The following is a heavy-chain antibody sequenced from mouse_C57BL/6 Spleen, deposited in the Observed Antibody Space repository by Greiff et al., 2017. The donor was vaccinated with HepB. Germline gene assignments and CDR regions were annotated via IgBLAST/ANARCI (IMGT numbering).Heavy chain of an antibody. D-gene: IGHD2-4*01. J-gene: IGHJ3*01. CDR1: GYTFTSYW. Sequence: QVQLQQPGAELVRPGSSVKLSCKASGYTFTSYWMHWVKQRPIQGLEWIGNIDPSDSETHYNQKFKDKATLTVDKSSSTAYMQLSSLTSEDSAVYYCAIYYDYDEGAYWGQGTLVTVSA. CDR3: AIYYDYDEGAY. CDR2: IDPSDSET. V-gene: IGHV1-52*01.